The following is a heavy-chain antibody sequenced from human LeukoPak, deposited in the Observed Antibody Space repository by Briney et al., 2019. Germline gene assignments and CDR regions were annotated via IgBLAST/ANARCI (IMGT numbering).Heavy chain of an antibody. CDR1: GGSISSSSYY. Sequence: SETLSLTCTVSGGSISSSSYYWGWIRQPPGKGLEWIGSIYYSGSTYYNPSLKSRVTISVDTSKNQFSLKLSSVTAADTAVYYCAREDDYYGSGSYGGYWGQGTLVTVSS. D-gene: IGHD3-10*01. CDR3: AREDDYYGSGSYGGY. CDR2: IYYSGST. J-gene: IGHJ4*02. V-gene: IGHV4-39*07.